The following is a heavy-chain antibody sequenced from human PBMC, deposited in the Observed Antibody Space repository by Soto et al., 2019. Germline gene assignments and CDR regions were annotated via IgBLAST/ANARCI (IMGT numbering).Heavy chain of an antibody. Sequence: RASVKVSCKPSGYPFTSYHVNWVRQAPGQGLEWMGWMNPDSGSTDYALKFQCRLTMTRNTSMSTAYLELRSLTSKDTAIYYCARGRFISKGYDSGWYIAHWGQGTQVTVSS. J-gene: IGHJ5*02. V-gene: IGHV1-8*01. CDR1: GYPFTSYH. CDR2: MNPDSGST. D-gene: IGHD6-19*01. CDR3: ARGRFISKGYDSGWYIAH.